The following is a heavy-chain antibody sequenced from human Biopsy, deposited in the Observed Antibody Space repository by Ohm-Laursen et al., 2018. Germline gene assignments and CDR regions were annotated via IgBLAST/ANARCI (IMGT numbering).Heavy chain of an antibody. V-gene: IGHV1-2*02. CDR1: GFSFTGYY. CDR3: ALQSVAQMKNFDY. D-gene: IGHD6-19*01. Sequence: SVKVSCKASGFSFTGYYIHWVRQAPGQGLEWMGWISPKSGDTNYAHKFQGNITMTRDTSMCTAYMEMSRLRCDDTAVYYCALQSVAQMKNFDYWGQGTLVTVSS. CDR2: ISPKSGDT. J-gene: IGHJ4*02.